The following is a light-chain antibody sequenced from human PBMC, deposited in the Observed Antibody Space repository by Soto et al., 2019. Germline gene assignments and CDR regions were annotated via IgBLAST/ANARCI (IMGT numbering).Light chain of an antibody. Sequence: ESALTQSPGTLSLSPGERATLSCRASQSVSSSYLAWYQQKPGQAPRLRIYGASSRATGIPDRFSGSGSGTDFTLTISRLEPEDFAVYYCQQYGSSPKMYTFGQGTKLEIK. CDR1: QSVSSSY. V-gene: IGKV3-20*01. CDR3: QQYGSSPKMYT. CDR2: GAS. J-gene: IGKJ2*01.